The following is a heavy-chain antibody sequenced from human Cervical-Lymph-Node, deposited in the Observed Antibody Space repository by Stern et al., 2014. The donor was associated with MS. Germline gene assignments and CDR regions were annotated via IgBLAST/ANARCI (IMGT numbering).Heavy chain of an antibody. V-gene: IGHV3-15*01. CDR2: IKSKTDGGTT. Sequence: EVQLVESGGGLVKPGGSLRLSCAASGFTFSNAWMSWVRQAPGKGLEWVGRIKSKTDGGTTDYAAPVKGRFTISRDDSKNTLYLQMNSLKTEDTAVYYCTTPHDYGDYGIGYWGQGTLVTVSS. CDR1: GFTFSNAW. J-gene: IGHJ4*02. CDR3: TTPHDYGDYGIGY. D-gene: IGHD4-17*01.